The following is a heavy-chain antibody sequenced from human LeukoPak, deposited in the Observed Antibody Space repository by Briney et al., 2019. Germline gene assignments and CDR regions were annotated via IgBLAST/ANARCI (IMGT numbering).Heavy chain of an antibody. CDR1: GFTFSSYG. Sequence: GGSLRLSCAESGFTFSSYGMHWVRQAPGKGLEWVAIIWYDGTNKYYADSVKGRFTISRDNSKNTLYLQMNSLRAEDTGVYYCAKSRDSSGWTYFDYWGQGTLVTVSS. V-gene: IGHV3-33*06. J-gene: IGHJ4*02. CDR3: AKSRDSSGWTYFDY. CDR2: IWYDGTNK. D-gene: IGHD6-19*01.